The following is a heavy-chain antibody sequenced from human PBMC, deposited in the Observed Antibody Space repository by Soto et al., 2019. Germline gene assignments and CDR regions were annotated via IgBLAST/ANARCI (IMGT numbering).Heavy chain of an antibody. CDR3: ASSQTTSFDY. CDR1: GGSISSYY. D-gene: IGHD1-7*01. CDR2: IYYSGST. V-gene: IGHV4-59*08. Sequence: PLETLSLTCPVSGGSISSYYWSRIRQPPGKGLEWIGYIYYSGSTNYNPSLKSRVTISVDTSKNQFSLKLSSVTAADTAVYYCASSQTTSFDYWGQGTLVTVSS. J-gene: IGHJ4*02.